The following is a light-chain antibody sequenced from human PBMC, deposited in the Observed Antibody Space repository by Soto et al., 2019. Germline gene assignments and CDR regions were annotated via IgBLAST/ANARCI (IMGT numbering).Light chain of an antibody. CDR3: ATGDRALGVVA. V-gene: IGLV1-51*02. CDR2: EDN. Sequence: QSILTQPPSVSAAPGQKVTISCSGSNSNIGNHYVSWYQPFPGPAPKLLMFEDNKRPSGIPNRFSGSKSGTSATLGITGLQTGDEADYYCATGDRALGVVAFGGGTQLTVL. CDR1: NSNIGNHY. J-gene: IGLJ2*01.